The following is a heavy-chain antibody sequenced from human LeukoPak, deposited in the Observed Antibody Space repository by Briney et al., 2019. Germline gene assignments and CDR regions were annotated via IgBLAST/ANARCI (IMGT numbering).Heavy chain of an antibody. Sequence: GGSLRLSCAASGFTFSSYEMHWVRQAPGKGLEWVSYISSSGSTIYYADSVKGRFTISRDNAKNSLYLQMNSLRAEDTAVYYCAREDYYFGSSGTHYFDYWGQGTLVTVSS. CDR1: GFTFSSYE. CDR2: ISSSGSTI. CDR3: AREDYYFGSSGTHYFDY. J-gene: IGHJ4*02. V-gene: IGHV3-48*03. D-gene: IGHD3-22*01.